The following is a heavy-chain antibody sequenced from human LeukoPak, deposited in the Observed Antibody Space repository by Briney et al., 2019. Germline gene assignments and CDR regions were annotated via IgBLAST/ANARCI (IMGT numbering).Heavy chain of an antibody. J-gene: IGHJ4*02. Sequence: GRSLRLSCAASGFIVSSTYMNWVRQAPGKGLEWVSLIYSGGTTNYADSVKGRFTISRDNSKNTLYLQMNSLRAEDTAVYYCARGRDESGSYYFDYWGQGTLVTVSS. CDR2: IYSGGTT. V-gene: IGHV3-66*01. D-gene: IGHD1-26*01. CDR1: GFIVSSTY. CDR3: ARGRDESGSYYFDY.